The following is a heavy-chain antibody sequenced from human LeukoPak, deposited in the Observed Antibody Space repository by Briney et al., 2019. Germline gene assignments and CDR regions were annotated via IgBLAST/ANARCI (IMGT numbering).Heavy chain of an antibody. V-gene: IGHV3-73*01. CDR2: IRSTANGYAT. J-gene: IGHJ4*02. Sequence: GGSLRLSCAASGFTFGGSALHWVRQASGKGLEWVGHIRSTANGYATAYAASVKGRFTISRDDSKNTAYLQMNSLKTEDSAVYYCTTDGGIGPRPIFDYWGQGTLLTVSS. D-gene: IGHD6-6*01. CDR1: GFTFGGSA. CDR3: TTDGGIGPRPIFDY.